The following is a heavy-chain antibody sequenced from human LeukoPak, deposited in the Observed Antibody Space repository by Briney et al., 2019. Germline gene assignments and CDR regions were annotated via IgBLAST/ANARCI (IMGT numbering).Heavy chain of an antibody. V-gene: IGHV3-48*01. D-gene: IGHD3-22*01. J-gene: IGHJ4*02. CDR3: VRDNSRGQSLGVIY. CDR2: INADSSTI. CDR1: GFTFSTYN. Sequence: GGSLRLSCAASGFTFSTYNMNWVRQAPGKGLEWISYINADSSTIQYAYFVRGRFTTSRDNAKNSLYLQMNSLRAEDTAVYYCVRDNSRGQSLGVIYWGQGSPVTVSS.